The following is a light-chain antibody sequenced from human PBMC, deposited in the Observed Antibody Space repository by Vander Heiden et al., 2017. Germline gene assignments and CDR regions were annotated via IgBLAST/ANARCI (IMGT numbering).Light chain of an antibody. J-gene: IGLJ2*01. CDR2: NRS. V-gene: IGLV3-21*02. CDR1: HIGSYT. CDR3: QVWDSTSGHGV. Sequence: SYVLTQPPSVPVAPGPTATITCGGNHIGSYTVHWYHPRPGQATAVVLYNRSDRPAVIPQRGAGSNSGNKANRTTSRVEAGDEADDYGQVWDSTSGHGVCGGGTKVTVL.